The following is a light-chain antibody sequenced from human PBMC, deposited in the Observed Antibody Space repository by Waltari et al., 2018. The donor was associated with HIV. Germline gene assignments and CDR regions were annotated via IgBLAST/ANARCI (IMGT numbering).Light chain of an antibody. CDR1: RTVFFNSTNQNF. J-gene: IGKJ4*01. CDR3: QQYFTIGPG. Sequence: DIVMTQSPDSLAVSLGERAPVKFRSRRTVFFNSTNQNFLAWYQQKPGQSPKVLFYWASTRASGVPDRFTASGSGTDFSLTISGLQADDVAVYYCQQYFTIGPGFGGGTKLEIK. CDR2: WAS. V-gene: IGKV4-1*01.